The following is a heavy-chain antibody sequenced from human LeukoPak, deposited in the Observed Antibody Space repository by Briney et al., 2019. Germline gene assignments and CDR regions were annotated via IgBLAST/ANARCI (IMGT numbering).Heavy chain of an antibody. CDR3: AREGAAGTVGAFDI. Sequence: GGSLGLSCAVSGFTFSSYIMNWVRQAPGKGLEWVSSISSSSSYIYYADSVKGRFAISRDNAKNSLYLKMNSLRAEDTAVYYCAREGAAGTVGAFDIWGQGTMVTVSS. D-gene: IGHD6-13*01. CDR1: GFTFSSYI. V-gene: IGHV3-21*01. CDR2: ISSSSSYI. J-gene: IGHJ3*02.